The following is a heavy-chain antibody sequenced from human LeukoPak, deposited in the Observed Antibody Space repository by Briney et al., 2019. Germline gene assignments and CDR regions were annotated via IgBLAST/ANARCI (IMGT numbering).Heavy chain of an antibody. CDR2: ISYDGSNK. CDR1: GFTFSSYG. J-gene: IGHJ3*02. CDR3: AKGGRSAFDI. D-gene: IGHD1-14*01. Sequence: GRSLRLSCAASGFTFSSYGMHWVRQAPGKGLEWVAVISYDGSNKYYADSVKGRFTISRDNSKNTLYLQMNSLRAEDTAVYYCAKGGRSAFDIWGQGTMVTDSS. V-gene: IGHV3-30*18.